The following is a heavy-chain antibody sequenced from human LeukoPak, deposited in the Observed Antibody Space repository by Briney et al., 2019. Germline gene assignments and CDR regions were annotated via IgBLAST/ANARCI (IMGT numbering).Heavy chain of an antibody. Sequence: ASVKVSCKASGYTFTGYYMHWVRQAPGQGLEWMGWINPNSGGTNYAQKFQGRVTMTRDTPISTAYMELSRLRSDDTAVYYCARAEYSSSWYGDYWGQGTMVTVSS. D-gene: IGHD6-13*01. J-gene: IGHJ4*02. V-gene: IGHV1-2*02. CDR2: INPNSGGT. CDR3: ARAEYSSSWYGDY. CDR1: GYTFTGYY.